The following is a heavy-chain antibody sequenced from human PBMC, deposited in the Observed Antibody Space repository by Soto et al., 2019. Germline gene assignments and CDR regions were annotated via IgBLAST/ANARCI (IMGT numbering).Heavy chain of an antibody. CDR1: GGSISSYY. V-gene: IGHV4-59*08. CDR3: ARHWLKSGYEDYLDY. Sequence: SETLSLTCTFSGGSISSYYWSWIRQPPGKGLEWIGYTYYSGSTNYNPSLKSRVTISVDTSKNQFSLKLSSVTAADTAVYYCARHWLKSGYEDYLDYWGQGTLVTVSS. CDR2: TYYSGST. D-gene: IGHD5-12*01. J-gene: IGHJ4*02.